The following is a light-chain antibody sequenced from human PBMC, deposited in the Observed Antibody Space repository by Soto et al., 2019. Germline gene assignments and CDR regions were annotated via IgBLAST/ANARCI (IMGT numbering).Light chain of an antibody. J-gene: IGKJ5*01. CDR1: QSLVYSDGNTY. CDR3: QQYNNWPFS. V-gene: IGKV2-30*01. Sequence: DVVMTQSPLSLPVTLGQPASISCRSSQSLVYSDGNTYLNWFQQRPGQSPRRLIYKVSNRDSGVPDRFSGSGSGTEFTLTISGLQSEDFALYFCQQYNNWPFSFGPGTRLEIK. CDR2: KVS.